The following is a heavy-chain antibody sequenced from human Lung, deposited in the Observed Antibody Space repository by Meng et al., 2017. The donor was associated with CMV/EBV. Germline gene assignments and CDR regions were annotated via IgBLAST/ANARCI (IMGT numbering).Heavy chain of an antibody. Sequence: SCAVSGFXVSSKYMTWVRQTPGKGLEWVSIIYTGGSASYADSVKGRFTISSDNSKNTLYLQMNSLRAEDTTVCYCATQAPHGITDKDYFYCGMDVXGQGXTVTVSS. CDR3: ATQAPHGITDKDYFYCGMDV. J-gene: IGHJ6*02. V-gene: IGHV3-53*01. CDR2: IYTGGSA. D-gene: IGHD1-14*01. CDR1: GFXVSSKY.